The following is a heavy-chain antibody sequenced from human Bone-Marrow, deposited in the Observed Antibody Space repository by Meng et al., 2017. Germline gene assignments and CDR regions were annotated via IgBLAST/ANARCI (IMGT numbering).Heavy chain of an antibody. CDR1: GFTFSSYE. CDR3: GRTLAGFTYPKIDY. CDR2: ITGSSDTT. D-gene: IGHD1-14*01. J-gene: IGHJ4*02. Sequence: GESLKISCAASGFTFSSYEMNWVRQAPGKGLEWLSTITGSSDTTYYADSVKGRFTISRDNSKNTLYLQMNSLRAEDTAKYYCGRTLAGFTYPKIDYWGQGTLVTVSS. V-gene: IGHV3-23*01.